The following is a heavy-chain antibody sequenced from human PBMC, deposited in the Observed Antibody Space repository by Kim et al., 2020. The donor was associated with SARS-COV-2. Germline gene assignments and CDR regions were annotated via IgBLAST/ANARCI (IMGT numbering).Heavy chain of an antibody. CDR3: ARPQAGGTYYYDSSGYYEGEVDAFDI. J-gene: IGHJ3*02. CDR2: IYSGGST. Sequence: GGSLRLSCAASGFTVSSNYMSWVRQAPGKGLEWVSVIYSGGSTYYADSVKGRFTISRDNSKNTLYLQMNSLRAEDTAVYYCARPQAGGTYYYDSSGYYEGEVDAFDIWGQGTMVTVSS. D-gene: IGHD3-22*01. CDR1: GFTVSSNY. V-gene: IGHV3-53*01.